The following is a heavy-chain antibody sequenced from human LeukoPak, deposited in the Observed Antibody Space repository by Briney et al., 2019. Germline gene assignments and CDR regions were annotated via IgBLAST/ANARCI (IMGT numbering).Heavy chain of an antibody. CDR2: IYHSGST. Sequence: PSETLSLTCAVSGGSISSSNWWSWVRQSPGKGLEWIGEIYHSGSTTYIPSLRSRVTISVDKSKNQFSLKLSSVTAADTAVYYCTRVDSSHRFDCWGQGTLVTVSS. D-gene: IGHD6-13*01. CDR3: TRVDSSHRFDC. CDR1: GGSISSSNW. V-gene: IGHV4-4*02. J-gene: IGHJ4*02.